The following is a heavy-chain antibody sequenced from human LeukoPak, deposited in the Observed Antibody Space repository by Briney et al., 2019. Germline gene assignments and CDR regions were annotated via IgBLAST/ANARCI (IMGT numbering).Heavy chain of an antibody. Sequence: GGSLRLSCAASGFTFTSYAMSWVRQAPGKGLEWVSGISDSGGNTYYADSVKGRFTISRDNAKNTLYLQMNSLRAEDTAVYYCARVRVGAYDFEYWGQGTLVTVSS. V-gene: IGHV3-23*01. CDR2: ISDSGGNT. CDR3: ARVRVGAYDFEY. J-gene: IGHJ4*02. CDR1: GFTFTSYA. D-gene: IGHD3-10*01.